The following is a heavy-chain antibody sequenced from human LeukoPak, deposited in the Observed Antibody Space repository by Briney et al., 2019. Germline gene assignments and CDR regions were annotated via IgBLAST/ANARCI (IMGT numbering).Heavy chain of an antibody. CDR3: ARDTSSVPHSVNWANNRFDP. V-gene: IGHV3-30*03. CDR1: GFAFSSSA. J-gene: IGHJ5*02. D-gene: IGHD1-1*01. CDR2: LSFDGSQM. Sequence: GGSLRLSCAASGFAFSSSAMHWVRQSPGKGLEWLAILSFDGSQMYYADSVKGRFTLSRDNSKNTLYLQIHSLRFDDTATYYCARDTSSVPHSVNWANNRFDPWGQGTLVTVSS.